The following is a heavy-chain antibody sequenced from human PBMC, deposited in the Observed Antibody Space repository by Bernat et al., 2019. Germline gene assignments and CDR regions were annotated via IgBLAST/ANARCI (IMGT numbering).Heavy chain of an antibody. J-gene: IGHJ6*02. CDR1: GFTFSSYG. CDR3: AKGDLRQQWLVVGVDGMDV. V-gene: IGHV3-30*18. CDR2: ISYDGSNK. Sequence: QVQLVESGGGVVQPGRSLRLSCAASGFTFSSYGMHWVRQAPGKGLEWVAVISYDGSNKYYADSVKGRFTISRDNSKNTLYLQMNSLRAEDTAVYYCAKGDLRQQWLVVGVDGMDVWGQGTTVTVSS. D-gene: IGHD6-19*01.